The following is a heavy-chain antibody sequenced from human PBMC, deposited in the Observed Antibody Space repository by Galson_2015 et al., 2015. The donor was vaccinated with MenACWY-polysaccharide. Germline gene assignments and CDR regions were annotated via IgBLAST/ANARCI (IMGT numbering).Heavy chain of an antibody. J-gene: IGHJ6*02. CDR3: AKDFHNYSMDV. CDR2: ISKSGNDM. Sequence: ALRLSCAASGFRINTYYMNWVRQTPGKGLEWVSSISKSGNDMQYTVSVRGRFTISRDIAKNSLFLQMNSLGVEDTAIYYCAKDFHNYSMDVWGHGTTVTVSS. V-gene: IGHV3-21*06. CDR1: GFRINTYY.